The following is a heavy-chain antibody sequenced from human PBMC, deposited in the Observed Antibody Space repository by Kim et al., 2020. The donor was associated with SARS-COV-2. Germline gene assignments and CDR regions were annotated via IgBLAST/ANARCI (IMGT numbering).Heavy chain of an antibody. CDR1: GYTFTGYY. J-gene: IGHJ4*02. CDR2: INPNSGGT. V-gene: IGHV1-2*02. CDR3: ARDYDDSSGYSGY. Sequence: ASVKVSCKASGYTFTGYYMHWVRQAPGQGLEWMGWINPNSGGTNYAQKFQGRVTMTRDTSISTAYMELSRLRSDDTAVYYCARDYDDSSGYSGYWGQGTLVTVSS. D-gene: IGHD3-22*01.